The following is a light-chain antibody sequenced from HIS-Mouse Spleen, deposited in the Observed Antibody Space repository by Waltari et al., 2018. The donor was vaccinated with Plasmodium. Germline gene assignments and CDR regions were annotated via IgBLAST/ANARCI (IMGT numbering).Light chain of an antibody. Sequence: EIVLTQSPGTLSLSPGERATLSCRASLSVSSSYLSCYQQKPGQAPRLLIRGASSRATGIPDRFSGSGSGTDFTLTSSRLEPEDVAVYYWQQYGSSPITFGQGTRLEIK. CDR3: QQYGSSPIT. CDR1: LSVSSSY. J-gene: IGKJ5*01. V-gene: IGKV3-20*01. CDR2: GAS.